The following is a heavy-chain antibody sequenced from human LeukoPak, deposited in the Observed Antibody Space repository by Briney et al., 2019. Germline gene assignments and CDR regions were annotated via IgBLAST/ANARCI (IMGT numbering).Heavy chain of an antibody. CDR3: ASLRYYYDNSGYYYDY. V-gene: IGHV4-59*07. CDR2: IYYSGST. Sequence: SDTLSLTCTVSGGSMRSPYWSWIRQPPGKGLEWVGYIYYSGSTNYNPSLKSRVTISVDTSKNQFSLKLTSVTAADTAVYYCASLRYYYDNSGYYYDYWGQGTLVTVSS. D-gene: IGHD3-22*01. CDR1: GGSMRSPY. J-gene: IGHJ4*02.